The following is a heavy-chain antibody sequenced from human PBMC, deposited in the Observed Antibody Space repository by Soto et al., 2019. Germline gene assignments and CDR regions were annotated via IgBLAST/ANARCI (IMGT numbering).Heavy chain of an antibody. CDR2: IYHSGST. D-gene: IGHD4-17*01. V-gene: IGHV4-30-2*01. CDR1: GGSISSGGYY. Sequence: SETLSLTCAVSGGSISSGGYYWSWIRQPPGKGLEWIGYIYHSGSTYYNPSLKSRVTISVDRSKNQFSLKLSSVTAADTAVYYCARDYGDYYFDYWGQGTLVPVSS. J-gene: IGHJ4*02. CDR3: ARDYGDYYFDY.